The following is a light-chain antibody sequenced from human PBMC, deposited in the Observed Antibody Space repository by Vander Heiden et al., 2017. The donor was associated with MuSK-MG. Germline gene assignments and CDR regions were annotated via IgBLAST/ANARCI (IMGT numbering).Light chain of an antibody. V-gene: IGKV1-13*02. Sequence: AIQLTQSPSSLSAFVGDRITITCRASQGISSALAWYQQKPGKAPKLLIYDASSLESGVPSRFSGSGSGTDFTRTSSSLQPEDFATYYCQQLKSYPHTFGQGTKLESK. CDR1: QGISSA. CDR3: QQLKSYPHT. CDR2: DAS. J-gene: IGKJ2*01.